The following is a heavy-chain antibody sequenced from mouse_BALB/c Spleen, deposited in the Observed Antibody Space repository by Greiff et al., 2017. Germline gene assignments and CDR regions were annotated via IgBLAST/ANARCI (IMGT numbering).Heavy chain of an antibody. D-gene: IGHD2-4*01. J-gene: IGHJ2*01. CDR1: GYTFTTYY. V-gene: IGHV1S56*01. Sequence: QVQLKQSGPELVKPGASVKMSCKASGYTFTTYYIHWVKQRPGQGLEWIGWIYPGDDNTKYNEKFKGKTTLTADKSSSTAYMLLSSLTSEDSAIYFCARDYDYDGDYFDYWGQGTTLTVSS. CDR3: ARDYDYDGDYFDY. CDR2: IYPGDDNT.